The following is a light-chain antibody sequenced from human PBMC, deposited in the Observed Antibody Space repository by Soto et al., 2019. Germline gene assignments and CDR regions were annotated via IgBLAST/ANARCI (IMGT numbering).Light chain of an antibody. CDR3: QQFNTYPIT. CDR2: DVS. CDR1: QDIRGA. V-gene: IGKV1-13*02. J-gene: IGKJ5*01. Sequence: AIQLTQSPSSLSASVGDRVTITCRASQDIRGALAWYQQKPGKPPKLLIFDVSSLQSGVPSRFSGSGSGTDFTLTISSLQPEDFATYYCQQFNTYPITFGLGTRLEIK.